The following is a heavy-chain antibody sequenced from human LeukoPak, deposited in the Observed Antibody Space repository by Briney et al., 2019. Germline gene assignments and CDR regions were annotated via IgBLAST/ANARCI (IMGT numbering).Heavy chain of an antibody. V-gene: IGHV1-69*04. D-gene: IGHD2-15*01. Sequence: SVKVSCKASGGTFSSYAISWVRQAPGQGLEWMGRIIPILGIANYAQKFQGRVTITADKSTSTAYMELSSLRSEDTAVYYCASGTPNGGRGMDVWGQGTTVTVSS. CDR1: GGTFSSYA. J-gene: IGHJ6*02. CDR3: ASGTPNGGRGMDV. CDR2: IIPILGIA.